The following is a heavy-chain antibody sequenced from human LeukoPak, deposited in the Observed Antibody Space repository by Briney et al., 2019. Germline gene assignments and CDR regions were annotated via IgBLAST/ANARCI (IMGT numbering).Heavy chain of an antibody. V-gene: IGHV5-51*01. J-gene: IGHJ4*02. CDR1: GYIFTNYW. CDR3: ARQRRDGAKTPGYYLYY. CDR2: IYPADSDN. Sequence: GESLKICCQASGYIFTNYWIGWVRPMPGKGLESMGIIYPADSDNTYSPSFQGQVTISANKSITTVYLQWSSLKASDTAMYYCARQRRDGAKTPGYYLYYWGEGTLVTVSS. D-gene: IGHD4/OR15-4a*01.